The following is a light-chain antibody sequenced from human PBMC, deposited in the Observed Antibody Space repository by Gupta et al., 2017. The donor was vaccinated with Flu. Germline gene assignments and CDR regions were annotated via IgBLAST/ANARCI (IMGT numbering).Light chain of an antibody. V-gene: IGLV3-21*02. CDR1: NLGRKS. CDR3: QVWHTGSDHLRV. Sequence: SYVLTQPPSVSVAPGQTASITCGGDNLGRKSVHWYQQKPDQAPVLVVYDDDDRPSGIPERVSGSNSGNTATLTISKVEAGDEAEYFCQVWHTGSDHLRVFGGGTKLAVL. CDR2: DDD. J-gene: IGLJ3*02.